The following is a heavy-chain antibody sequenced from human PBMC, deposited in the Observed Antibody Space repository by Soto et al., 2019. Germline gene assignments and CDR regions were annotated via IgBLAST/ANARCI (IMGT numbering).Heavy chain of an antibody. CDR2: ISYDGSNK. Sequence: GGSLRLSCAASGFTFSSYGMHWVRQAPGKGLEWVAVISYDGSNKYYADSVKGRFTISRDNSKNTLYLQMNSLRAEDTAVYYCAKDVAGALSGSYYYYYYGMDVWGQGTTVTVSS. V-gene: IGHV3-30*18. CDR1: GFTFSSYG. J-gene: IGHJ6*02. D-gene: IGHD1-26*01. CDR3: AKDVAGALSGSYYYYYYGMDV.